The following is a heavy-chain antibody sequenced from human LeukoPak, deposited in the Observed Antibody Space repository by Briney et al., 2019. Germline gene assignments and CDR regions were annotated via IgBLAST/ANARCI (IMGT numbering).Heavy chain of an antibody. CDR2: IYSGGST. CDR3: ARVPVASWIQLDS. Sequence: GGSLRLSCAASRFTVSSNYMSWVRQAPGKGLEWVSIIYSGGSTYFADSVKGRFTISRDNSKNTLYLQMNSLRAEDTALYYCARVPVASWIQLDSWGQGTLVTVSS. D-gene: IGHD6-13*01. CDR1: RFTVSSNY. J-gene: IGHJ4*02. V-gene: IGHV3-53*01.